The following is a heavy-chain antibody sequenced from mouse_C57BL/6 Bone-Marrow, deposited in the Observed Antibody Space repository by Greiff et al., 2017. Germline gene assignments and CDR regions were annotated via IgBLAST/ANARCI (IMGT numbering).Heavy chain of an antibody. CDR2: INSSGSYT. Sequence: EVQLVQSGGDLVKPGGSLKLSCAASGFTFSSYGMPWVRQTPDKRLEWVATINSSGSYTYYPDSVKGRFTISRDNATNTLYLQLSTLKSEDTTMYYCARQPYNFDYWGQGTTLTVSS. CDR1: GFTFSSYG. V-gene: IGHV5-6*01. J-gene: IGHJ2*01. CDR3: ARQPYNFDY.